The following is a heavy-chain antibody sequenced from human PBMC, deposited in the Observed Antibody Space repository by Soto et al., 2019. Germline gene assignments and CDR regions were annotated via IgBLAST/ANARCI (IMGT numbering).Heavy chain of an antibody. CDR3: AKDKVAAEYYYYGMDV. CDR1: GFTFSSYG. V-gene: IGHV3-30*18. Sequence: QVQLVESGGGVVQPGRSLRLSCAASGFTFSSYGMHWVRQAPGKGLEWVAVISYDGSNKYYADSVKGRFTISRDNSKNTLYLQMNSLRAEDTAVYYCAKDKVAAEYYYYGMDVWGQGTTVTVSS. CDR2: ISYDGSNK. J-gene: IGHJ6*02.